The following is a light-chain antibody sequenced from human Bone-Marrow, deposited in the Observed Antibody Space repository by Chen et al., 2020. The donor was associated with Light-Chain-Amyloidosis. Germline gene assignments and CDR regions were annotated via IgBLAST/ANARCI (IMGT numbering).Light chain of an antibody. CDR3: QHCGHSPKT. CDR1: QSISASY. CDR2: DAS. V-gene: IGKV3-20*01. Sequence: IVLTQSPGTLSLSPGERATLSCRTSQSISASYLAWYQHKPGQAPRLLMYDASTRATGIPDRFSGSGSGTDFTLSISRLEPEDFAVYYCQHCGHSPKTFDQGTKVEIK. J-gene: IGKJ1*01.